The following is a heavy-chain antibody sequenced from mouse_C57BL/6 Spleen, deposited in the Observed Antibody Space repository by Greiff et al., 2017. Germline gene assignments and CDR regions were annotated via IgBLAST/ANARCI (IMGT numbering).Heavy chain of an antibody. CDR3: ARSYYGSSQDAMDY. J-gene: IGHJ4*01. Sequence: QVQLQQSGAELVRPGASVKLSCKASGYTFTDYYINWVKQRPGQGLEWIARIYPGSGNTYYNEKFKGKATLTAEKSSSTAYMQLSSLTSEDSAVYFCARSYYGSSQDAMDYWGQGTSVTVSS. V-gene: IGHV1-76*01. CDR1: GYTFTDYY. CDR2: IYPGSGNT. D-gene: IGHD1-1*01.